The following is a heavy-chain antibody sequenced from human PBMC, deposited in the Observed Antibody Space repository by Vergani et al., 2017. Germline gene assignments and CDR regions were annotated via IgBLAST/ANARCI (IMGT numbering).Heavy chain of an antibody. V-gene: IGHV4-38-2*01. CDR2: IHHSGDT. D-gene: IGHD3-9*01. CDR3: ARQRWSWGFLPSAYFCLVGA. Sequence: QVQLQESGPGLVKPSETLTLTCDVSDSSIMTNPYWGWFRQSPGKGLEWIGCIHHSGDTHYKSSLKSRVSISIVSSSKFSLNLTSVTAADTDIYYCARQRWSWGFLPSAYFCLVGAWGQGTTVTVSS. CDR1: DSSIMTNPY. J-gene: IGHJ6*02.